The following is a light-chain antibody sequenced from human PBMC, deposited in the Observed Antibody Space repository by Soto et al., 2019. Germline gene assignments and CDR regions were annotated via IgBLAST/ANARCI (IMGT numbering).Light chain of an antibody. CDR2: AAS. CDR1: QSMSSY. CDR3: QQSYSTPIT. Sequence: DIQMTQSPSSLSASVGDRVTITCRASQSMSSYLNWYQQKPGKAPKLLIYAASSLQSGVPSRFSGSESGTDFTLTISSLQPEDFATYYCQQSYSTPITFGQGTRLEIK. J-gene: IGKJ5*01. V-gene: IGKV1-39*01.